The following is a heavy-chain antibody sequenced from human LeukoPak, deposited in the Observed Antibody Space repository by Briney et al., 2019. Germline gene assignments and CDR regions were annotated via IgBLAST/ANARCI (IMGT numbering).Heavy chain of an antibody. J-gene: IGHJ6*04. CDR2: ISSSGSTI. CDR1: GFTFSSYE. V-gene: IGHV3-48*03. CDR3: AELGITMIGGV. Sequence: GGSLRLSCAASGFTFSSYEMNWVRQAPGKGLEWVSYISSSGSTIYYVDSVKGRFTISRDNAKNSLYLQMNSLRAEDTAVYYCAELGITMIGGVWGKGTTVTISS. D-gene: IGHD3-10*02.